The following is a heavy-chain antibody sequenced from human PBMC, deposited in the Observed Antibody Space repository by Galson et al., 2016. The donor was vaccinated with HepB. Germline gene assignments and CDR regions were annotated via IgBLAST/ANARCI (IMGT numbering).Heavy chain of an antibody. CDR2: IWYDGSKK. D-gene: IGHD3-9*01. J-gene: IGHJ3*02. Sequence: SLRLSCAASGFTFTRYGMHWVRQAPGKGLEWVAVIWYDGSKKYYADSVKGRFTISRDNSKNTLYLQMNSLRAEDTAVYYCARDSGYYDILTGLRVDDAFDIWGQGTMVTVSS. V-gene: IGHV3-33*01. CDR1: GFTFTRYG. CDR3: ARDSGYYDILTGLRVDDAFDI.